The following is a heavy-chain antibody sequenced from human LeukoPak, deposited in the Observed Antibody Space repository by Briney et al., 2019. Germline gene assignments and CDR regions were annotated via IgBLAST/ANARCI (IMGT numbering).Heavy chain of an antibody. V-gene: IGHV5-51*01. CDR2: IYPGDSDT. Sequence: GESLKISCKGSGYSFTSYWIGWVRQMPGKGLEWMGIIYPGDSDTRYSPSFQGQVTISADKSISTAYLQWSSLKASDTAMYYCARQKGRDGYNSRGGFDPWGQGTLVTVSS. CDR3: ARQKGRDGYNSRGGFDP. CDR1: GYSFTSYW. D-gene: IGHD5-24*01. J-gene: IGHJ5*02.